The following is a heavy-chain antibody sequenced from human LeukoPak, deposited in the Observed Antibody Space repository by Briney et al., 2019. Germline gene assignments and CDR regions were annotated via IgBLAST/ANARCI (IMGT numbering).Heavy chain of an antibody. CDR2: INHSGST. D-gene: IGHD6-19*01. V-gene: IGHV4-34*01. J-gene: IGHJ4*02. CDR3: AKAVSGRFDY. CDR1: GGSFSGYY. Sequence: SETLSLTCAVYGGSFSGYYWSWIRQPPVKGLEWIGEINHSGSTNYNPSLKSRVTISVDTSKNQFSLKLGSVTAADTAIYYCAKAVSGRFDYWGQGTLVTVSS.